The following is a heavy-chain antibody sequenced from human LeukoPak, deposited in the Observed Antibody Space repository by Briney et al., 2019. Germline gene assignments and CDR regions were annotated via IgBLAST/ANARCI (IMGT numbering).Heavy chain of an antibody. CDR1: GYIFTGYH. D-gene: IGHD3-22*01. CDR2: INPNTGGT. CDR3: ARAYYYDSSGVNWFDP. V-gene: IGHV1-2*02. J-gene: IGHJ5*02. Sequence: EASVKVSCKASGYIFTGYHLHWVRQAPGQGLEWMGWINPNTGGTNYAQKFQGRVTMTRDTSISTAYLELSSLRSEDTAVYYCARAYYYDSSGVNWFDPWGQGTLVTVSS.